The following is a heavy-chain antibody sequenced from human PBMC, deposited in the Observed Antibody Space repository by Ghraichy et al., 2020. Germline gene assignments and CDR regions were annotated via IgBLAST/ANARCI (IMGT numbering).Heavy chain of an antibody. J-gene: IGHJ6*02. CDR2: ISAYNGNT. CDR1: GYTFTSYG. Sequence: ASVKVSCKASGYTFTSYGISWVRQAPGQGLEWMGWISAYNGNTNYAQKLQGRVTMTTDTSTSTAYMELRSLRSDDTAVYYCARAAYFDFWSRYYRYYGMDVWSQGTSLSLSS. CDR3: ARAAYFDFWSRYYRYYGMDV. D-gene: IGHD3-3*01. V-gene: IGHV1-18*04.